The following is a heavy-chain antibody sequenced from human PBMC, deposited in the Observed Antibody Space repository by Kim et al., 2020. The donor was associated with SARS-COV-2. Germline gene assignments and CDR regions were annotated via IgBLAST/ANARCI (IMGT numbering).Heavy chain of an antibody. CDR2: ITKSSTTI. V-gene: IGHV3-48*02. Sequence: SGYDMNWVRQAPGKGLEWLSFITKSSTTIYYADSVEGRFTISRDNAKNSLFLQMNSLRDEDTALYYCVRDRMGGAFDMWGQGTMV. J-gene: IGHJ3*02. CDR1: SGYD. CDR3: VRDRMGGAFDM. D-gene: IGHD3-16*01.